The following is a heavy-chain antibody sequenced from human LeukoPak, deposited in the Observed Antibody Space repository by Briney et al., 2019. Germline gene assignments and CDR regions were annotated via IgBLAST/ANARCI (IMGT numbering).Heavy chain of an antibody. J-gene: IGHJ5*02. V-gene: IGHV1-46*01. CDR3: ARDYYDSSASIKVRFDP. D-gene: IGHD3-22*01. Sequence: GASVKVSCKASGYTFTSYYMHWVRQAPGQGLEWMGIINPSGGSTSYAQKFRGRVTMTRDTSTSTVYMELSSLRSEDTAVYYCARDYYDSSASIKVRFDPWGQGTLVTVSS. CDR1: GYTFTSYY. CDR2: INPSGGST.